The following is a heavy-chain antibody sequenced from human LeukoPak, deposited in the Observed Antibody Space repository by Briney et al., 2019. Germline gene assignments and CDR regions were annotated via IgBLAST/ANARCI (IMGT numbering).Heavy chain of an antibody. V-gene: IGHV4-31*03. D-gene: IGHD3-22*01. CDR3: ARGGQSPTYYYDSSGPGKYYFDY. CDR1: GGSISSGGYY. Sequence: SGTLSLTCTVSGGSISSGGYYWSWIRQHPGKGLEWIGYIYYSGSTYYNPSLKSRVTISVDTSKNQFSLKLSSVTAADTAVYYCARGGQSPTYYYDSSGPGKYYFDYWGQGTLVTVSS. J-gene: IGHJ4*02. CDR2: IYYSGST.